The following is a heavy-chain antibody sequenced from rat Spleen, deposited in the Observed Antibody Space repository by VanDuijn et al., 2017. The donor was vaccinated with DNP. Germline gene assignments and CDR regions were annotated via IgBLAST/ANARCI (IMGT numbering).Heavy chain of an antibody. Sequence: EVQLVESGGDLVQPGRSLKLSCAASGFTFSDYNMAWVRQAPTKGLEWVASMSTGGGNIYYRDSVKGRFTISRDNAKSTLYLQMDSLRSEDTATYFCSRGLGARFDYWGHGVMVTVSS. CDR2: MSTGGGNI. J-gene: IGHJ2*01. D-gene: IGHD5-1*01. CDR1: GFTFSDYN. V-gene: IGHV5S23*01. CDR3: SRGLGARFDY.